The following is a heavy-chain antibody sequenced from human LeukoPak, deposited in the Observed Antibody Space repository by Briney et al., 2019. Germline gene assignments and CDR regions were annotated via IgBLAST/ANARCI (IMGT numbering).Heavy chain of an antibody. CDR1: GFTFSSYA. Sequence: PGGSLRLSCAASGFTFSSYAMSWVRQAPGKGLEWVSAISGSGGSTYYADSVKGRFTISRDNSKNTLYLQMDSLRAEDTAVYYCARDIWYGSGTYLLRESWGQGTLVTVSS. D-gene: IGHD3-10*01. V-gene: IGHV3-23*01. CDR3: ARDIWYGSGTYLLRES. CDR2: ISGSGGST. J-gene: IGHJ5*02.